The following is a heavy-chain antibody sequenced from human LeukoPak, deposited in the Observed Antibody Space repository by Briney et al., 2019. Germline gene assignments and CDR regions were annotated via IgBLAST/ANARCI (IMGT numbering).Heavy chain of an antibody. D-gene: IGHD1-26*01. CDR3: ARESSLSNFDY. V-gene: IGHV4-61*02. Sequence: PSETLSLTCTVSGGSISSSSYYWSWIRQPAGTGLEWIGRIYTSGSTNYNPSLKSRVTMSVDTSKNQFSLKLSSVTAADTAVYYCARESSLSNFDYWGQGTLVTVSS. CDR2: IYTSGST. CDR1: GGSISSSSYY. J-gene: IGHJ4*02.